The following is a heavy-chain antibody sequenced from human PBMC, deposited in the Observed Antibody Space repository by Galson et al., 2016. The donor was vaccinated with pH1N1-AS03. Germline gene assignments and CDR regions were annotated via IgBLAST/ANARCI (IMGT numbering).Heavy chain of an antibody. CDR3: ARELESSTSPPFDF. D-gene: IGHD1-1*01. V-gene: IGHV3-33*08. CDR2: IRFDGSVR. Sequence: SLRLPVQPLDSALIVIGMHWVRRAPGKGLEWVAFIRFDGSVRFYADSVKGRFTISRDNSKKSLYLEMNSLRAEDTAVYYCARELESSTSPPFDFWGQGTLVTVSS. CDR1: DSALIVIG. J-gene: IGHJ4*02.